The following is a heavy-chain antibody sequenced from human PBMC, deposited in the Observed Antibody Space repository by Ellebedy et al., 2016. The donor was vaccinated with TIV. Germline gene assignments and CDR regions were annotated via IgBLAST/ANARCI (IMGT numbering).Heavy chain of an antibody. CDR3: ARDLGTGTYGMDV. CDR2: ISSSGSTI. CDR1: GFTFSSYA. J-gene: IGHJ6*02. D-gene: IGHD1-1*01. Sequence: PGGSLRLSCAASGFTFSSYAMSWVRQAPGKGLEWVSYISSSGSTIYYADSVKGRFTISRDNAKNSLYLQMNSLRAEDTAVYYCARDLGTGTYGMDVWGQGTTVTVSS. V-gene: IGHV3-48*03.